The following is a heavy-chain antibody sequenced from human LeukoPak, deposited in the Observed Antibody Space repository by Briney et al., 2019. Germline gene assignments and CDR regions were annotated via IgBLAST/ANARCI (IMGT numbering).Heavy chain of an antibody. V-gene: IGHV3-30*18. D-gene: IGHD6-13*01. CDR2: MSYDGSNK. CDR1: GFTFSSYS. J-gene: IGHJ4*02. Sequence: GGSLRLSCAASGFTFSSYSMNWVRQAPGKGLEWVAVMSYDGSNKYYADSVKGRFTISRDNSKNTLYLQMNSLRAEDTAVYYCAKDRSRSWSFDYWGQGTLVTVSS. CDR3: AKDRSRSWSFDY.